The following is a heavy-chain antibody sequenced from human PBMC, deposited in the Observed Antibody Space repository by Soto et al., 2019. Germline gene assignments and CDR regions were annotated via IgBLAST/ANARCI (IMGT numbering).Heavy chain of an antibody. CDR1: GYTFTSYD. CDR2: MNPNSGNT. J-gene: IGHJ3*02. Sequence: GASVKVSCKASGYTFTSYDINWVRQATGQGLEWMGWMNPNSGNTGYAQKFQGRVTMTRNTSISTAYMELSSLRSEDTAVYYCAREIYCSGGSCYVAAFDIWGQGTMVTVSS. V-gene: IGHV1-8*01. CDR3: AREIYCSGGSCYVAAFDI. D-gene: IGHD2-15*01.